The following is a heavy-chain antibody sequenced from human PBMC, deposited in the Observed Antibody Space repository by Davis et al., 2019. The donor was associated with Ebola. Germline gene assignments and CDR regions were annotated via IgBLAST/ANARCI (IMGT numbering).Heavy chain of an antibody. CDR3: ARVDRRVSLSMDV. CDR1: GGSFSGYY. Sequence: LRLSCAVYGGSFSGYYWSWIRQHPGKGLEWIGYIYYSGSTYYNPSLKSRVTISVDTSKNQFSLKLSSVTAADTAVYYCARVDRRVSLSMDVWGQGTTVTVSS. J-gene: IGHJ6*02. CDR2: IYYSGST. D-gene: IGHD6-13*01. V-gene: IGHV4-31*11.